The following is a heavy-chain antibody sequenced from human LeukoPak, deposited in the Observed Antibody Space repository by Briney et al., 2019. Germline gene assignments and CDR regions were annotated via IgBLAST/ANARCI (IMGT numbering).Heavy chain of an antibody. CDR3: ARRNSWSGHSFDY. V-gene: IGHV4-34*09. CDR1: GGSFSGYY. CDR2: INHSGST. D-gene: IGHD3-3*01. J-gene: IGHJ4*02. Sequence: PSETLSLTCAVYGGSFSGYYWSWIRQPPGKGLEWIGEINHSGSTYYNPSLKSRVTISVDTSKKQFSLKLSSVTAADTAVYYCARRNSWSGHSFDYWGQGTLVTVAS.